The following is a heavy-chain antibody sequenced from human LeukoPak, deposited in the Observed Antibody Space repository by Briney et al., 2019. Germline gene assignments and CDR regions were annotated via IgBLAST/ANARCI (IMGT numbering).Heavy chain of an antibody. V-gene: IGHV4-4*09. Sequence: SETLSLTCTVSGGSISSYYWSWIRQPPGKGLEWIGYIHTSGSTNYNPALESRVTISVDTSKNQFSLKLSSVTAADTAVYYCARHVRTWFDPWGQGTLVTVSS. CDR1: GGSISSYY. J-gene: IGHJ5*02. CDR2: IHTSGST. D-gene: IGHD1-1*01. CDR3: ARHVRTWFDP.